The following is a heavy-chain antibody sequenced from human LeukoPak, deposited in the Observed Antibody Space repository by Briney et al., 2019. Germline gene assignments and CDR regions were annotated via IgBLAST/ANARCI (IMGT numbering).Heavy chain of an antibody. CDR3: ARVTVPAAIGGDRFDP. D-gene: IGHD2-2*01. J-gene: IGHJ5*02. Sequence: SETLSLTCTVSGGSISSGDYYWSWIRQPPGKGLEWIGYIYYSGSTYYNPSLKSRVTISVDASKNQFSLKLSSVTAADTAVYYCARVTVPAAIGGDRFDPWGQGTLVTVSS. V-gene: IGHV4-30-4*01. CDR1: GGSISSGDYY. CDR2: IYYSGST.